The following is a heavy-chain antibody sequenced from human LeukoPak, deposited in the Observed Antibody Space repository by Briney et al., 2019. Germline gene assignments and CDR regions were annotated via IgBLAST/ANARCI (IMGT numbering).Heavy chain of an antibody. CDR2: ISYDGSNK. V-gene: IGHV3-30*18. CDR3: AKDRSSGPTLDY. J-gene: IGHJ4*02. Sequence: GGSLRLSCAASGFTFSSYGMHWVRQAPGKGLEWVAVISYDGSNKYYADSVKGRFTISRDNSKNTLYLQMNSLRAEDTAVYYCAKDRSSGPTLDYWGQGTLVTVSS. CDR1: GFTFSSYG. D-gene: IGHD3-22*01.